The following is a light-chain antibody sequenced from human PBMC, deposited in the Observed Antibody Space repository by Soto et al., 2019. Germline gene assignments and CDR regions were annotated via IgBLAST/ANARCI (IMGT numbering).Light chain of an antibody. CDR1: QSVSSY. CDR2: DAS. CDR3: QQRSNWPSYT. Sequence: EIELTQSPATLSLSPGERATLSCRASQSVSSYLAWYQQKPGQAPRLLIYDASNRATGIPARFSGSGSGTDFTLTISSLEPEDFAVYYCQQRSNWPSYTFGQGTKLEIK. V-gene: IGKV3-11*01. J-gene: IGKJ2*01.